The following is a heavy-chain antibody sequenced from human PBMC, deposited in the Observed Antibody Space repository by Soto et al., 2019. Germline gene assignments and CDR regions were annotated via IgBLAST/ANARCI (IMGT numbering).Heavy chain of an antibody. V-gene: IGHV3-23*01. CDR3: ARSMGARRY. Sequence: EVQLLESGGGLVQPGGSLRLSCAASGFTFSNYAMSWVRQTPGKGLEWVSTISDSGGSTYYAGSVKGRFTNARDNSKNTLYWQMNSLRADDTAVYYCARSMGARRYWGQGTLVTVSS. D-gene: IGHD1-26*01. CDR1: GFTFSNYA. J-gene: IGHJ4*02. CDR2: ISDSGGST.